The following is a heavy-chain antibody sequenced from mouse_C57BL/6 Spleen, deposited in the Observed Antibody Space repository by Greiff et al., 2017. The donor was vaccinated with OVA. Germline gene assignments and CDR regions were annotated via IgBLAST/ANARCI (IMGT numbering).Heavy chain of an antibody. CDR1: GFSLTSYG. Sequence: QVQLQQSGPGLVQPSQSLSITCTVSGFSLTSYGVHWVRQSPGKGLEWLGVIWSGGSTDDNAAFISRLSISKDNTKSHVFFKMNSLQADDTAIYYCARSLLRGYYFDYWGQGTTLTVSS. J-gene: IGHJ2*01. CDR3: ARSLLRGYYFDY. CDR2: IWSGGST. D-gene: IGHD1-1*01. V-gene: IGHV2-2*01.